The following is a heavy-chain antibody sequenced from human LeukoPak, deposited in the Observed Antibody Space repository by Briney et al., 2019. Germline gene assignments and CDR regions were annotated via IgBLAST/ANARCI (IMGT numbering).Heavy chain of an antibody. J-gene: IGHJ4*02. Sequence: PGGSLRLSCAGSGFTFSTYGMSWVRQAPNKGLEWLSTISGSGDSTYYADSVKGRFTISRDNSKNTLFLQMNSLRAEDTAIYYCAKWQYYVSGDDCWGQGILVTVSS. CDR1: GFTFSTYG. D-gene: IGHD3-10*01. CDR3: AKWQYYVSGDDC. CDR2: ISGSGDST. V-gene: IGHV3-23*01.